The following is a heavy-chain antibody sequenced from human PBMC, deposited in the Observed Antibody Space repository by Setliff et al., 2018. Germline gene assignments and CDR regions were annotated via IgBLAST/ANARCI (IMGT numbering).Heavy chain of an antibody. D-gene: IGHD6-19*01. CDR1: GGSFSGYY. CDR2: ISSGST. CDR3: ARHRAVAGAYYFDF. V-gene: IGHV4-59*01. Sequence: SETLSLTCAVYGGSFSGYYWTWFRQPPGKGLEWIGYISSGSTNYNPSLKSRVTISVDPSKNQFSLRVTSVTAADTAVYYCARHRAVAGAYYFDFWGQGTLVTVSS. J-gene: IGHJ4*02.